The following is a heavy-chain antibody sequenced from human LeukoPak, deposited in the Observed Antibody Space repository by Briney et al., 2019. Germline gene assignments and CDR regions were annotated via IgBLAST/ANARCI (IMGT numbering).Heavy chain of an antibody. V-gene: IGHV4-31*03. CDR1: GVSVSDGRYY. Sequence: SETLSLTCNVSGVSVSDGRYYWTWIRQHPGKGLEWIGYKYYSGSAKDNPSLKSRLTISIDTSKNQFSLQLSSVTAADTATYYCATPYCSGISCPDVFNMWGQGTRVTVSS. CDR2: KYYSGSA. J-gene: IGHJ3*02. CDR3: ATPYCSGISCPDVFNM. D-gene: IGHD2-2*01.